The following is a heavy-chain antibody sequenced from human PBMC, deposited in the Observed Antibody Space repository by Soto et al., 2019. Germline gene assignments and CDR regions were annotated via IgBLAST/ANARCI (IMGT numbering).Heavy chain of an antibody. D-gene: IGHD1-20*01. J-gene: IGHJ4*02. V-gene: IGHV1-3*01. CDR2: INAGNGNT. CDR1: GYTFTSYA. Sequence: GASVKVSCKASGYTFTSYAMHWVRQAPGQRLEWMGWINAGNGNTKYSQKFQGRVTITRETSASTAYMELSSLRSEDTAVYYCASSRRGESITGSIAYWGQGTLVTVSS. CDR3: ASSRRGESITGSIAY.